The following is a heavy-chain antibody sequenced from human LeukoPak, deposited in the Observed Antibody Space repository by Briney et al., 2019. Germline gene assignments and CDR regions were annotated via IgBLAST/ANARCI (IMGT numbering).Heavy chain of an antibody. Sequence: GGSLRLSCSASGFAFSRFAMTWVRHLPGKGLDWVSTISGNGHQTYYGDSVKGRFSVSRDNSKNILYLQMDSLRADDSALYNCAKDANYYDSSGFFIPFDYWGQGTLVTVSS. CDR2: ISGNGHQT. CDR1: GFAFSRFA. D-gene: IGHD3-22*01. J-gene: IGHJ4*02. V-gene: IGHV3-23*01. CDR3: AKDANYYDSSGFFIPFDY.